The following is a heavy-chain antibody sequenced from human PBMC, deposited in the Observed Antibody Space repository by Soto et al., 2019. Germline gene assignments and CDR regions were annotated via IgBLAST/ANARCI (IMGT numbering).Heavy chain of an antibody. J-gene: IGHJ4*02. CDR2: IYPSDSDT. CDR3: ARGGVSTRTFDY. Sequence: GESLKLSCKGSGYNFAGYWIACVLQMPGKGLELMGIIYPSDSDTRYRPSSQGQVTISADKSISSAYLQWSSLRASDTAMYYCARGGVSTRTFDYWGQGTPVTVS. V-gene: IGHV5-51*01. D-gene: IGHD3-3*01. CDR1: GYNFAGYW.